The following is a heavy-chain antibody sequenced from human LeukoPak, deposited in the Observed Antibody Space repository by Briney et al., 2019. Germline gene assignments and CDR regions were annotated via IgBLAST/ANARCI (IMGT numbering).Heavy chain of an antibody. J-gene: IGHJ4*02. Sequence: SETLSHTCTVSGGSISSYYWSWIRQPPGKGLESIGYIYYSGSTNYNPSLKSRVTISVDTSKNQFSLKLSSVTAADTAVYYCASSGPGVTTPHAWGQGTLVTVSS. CDR2: IYYSGST. V-gene: IGHV4-59*08. CDR1: GGSISSYY. CDR3: ASSGPGVTTPHA. D-gene: IGHD4-11*01.